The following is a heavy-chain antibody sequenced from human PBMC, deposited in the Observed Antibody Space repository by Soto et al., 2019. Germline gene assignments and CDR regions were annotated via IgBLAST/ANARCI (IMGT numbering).Heavy chain of an antibody. CDR2: ISAGGST. V-gene: IGHV3-23*01. CDR1: GFTFSDYA. J-gene: IGHJ4*02. D-gene: IGHD3-22*01. CDR3: AMWSSGYYSDFDY. Sequence: QSGGSLRLSCTASGFTFSDYAMSWVRQPPGKGLEWVSVISAGGSTYYADSVKGRFTVSRANSKNTLYLQMNSLRAEDTAVYYCAMWSSGYYSDFDYWGQGTLVTVSS.